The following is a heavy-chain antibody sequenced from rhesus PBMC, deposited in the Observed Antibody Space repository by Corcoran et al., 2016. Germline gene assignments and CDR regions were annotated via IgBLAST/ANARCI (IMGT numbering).Heavy chain of an antibody. CDR2: LSGSGGST. J-gene: IGHJ3*01. CDR1: GGSISSNY. D-gene: IGHD2-21*01. V-gene: IGHV4-173*01. CDR3: AREIGVLVVVAIDF. Sequence: QLQLQESGPGLVKPSETLSLTCAVSGGSISSNYWSWIRQPPGKGLEWIGRLSGSGGSTDYNPSLKSRVTISADTPKNQFSLKLSSVTAADAAVYYCAREIGVLVVVAIDFWGQGLRVTVSS.